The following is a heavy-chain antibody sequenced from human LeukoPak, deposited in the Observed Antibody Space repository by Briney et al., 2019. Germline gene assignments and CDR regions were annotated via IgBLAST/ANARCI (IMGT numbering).Heavy chain of an antibody. D-gene: IGHD1-26*01. CDR3: ARSNNIVGATYFDY. CDR2: ISSDGGST. V-gene: IGHV3-64*02. J-gene: IGHJ4*02. CDR1: GFTFSTYA. Sequence: PGGSLRLSCAASGFTFSTYAMHWVRQAPGKGLEYISSISSDGGSTYYADSVKGRFTISRDNPKNTLYLQMGRLRAEGMAVYYCARSNNIVGATYFDYWGQGTLVTVSS.